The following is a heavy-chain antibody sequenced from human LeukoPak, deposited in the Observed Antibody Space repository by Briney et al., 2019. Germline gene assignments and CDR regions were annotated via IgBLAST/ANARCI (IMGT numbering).Heavy chain of an antibody. CDR3: ARGGHYDFWSGYPLDY. CDR1: GFTFGDYA. Sequence: GGSLRLSCTASGFTFGDYAMSWFRQAPGKGLEWVAFISYDGSNKYYADSVKGRFTISRDNSKSTLYLQMNSLRAEGTAVYYCARGGHYDFWSGYPLDYWGQGTLVTVSS. V-gene: IGHV3-30-3*01. J-gene: IGHJ4*02. D-gene: IGHD3-3*01. CDR2: ISYDGSNK.